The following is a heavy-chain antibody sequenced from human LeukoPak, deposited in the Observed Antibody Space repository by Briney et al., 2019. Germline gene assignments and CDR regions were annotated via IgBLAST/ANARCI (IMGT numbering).Heavy chain of an antibody. D-gene: IGHD6-13*01. V-gene: IGHV3-66*01. CDR1: GLTVSSNY. Sequence: PGGSLRLSCAASGLTVSSNYMSWVRQAPGKGLEWVSVIYSGGSTYYADSVKGRFTISRDNSKNTLYLQMNSLRAEDTAVYYCARSHIAAAGIWFDPWGQGTLVTVSS. CDR3: ARSHIAAAGIWFDP. J-gene: IGHJ5*02. CDR2: IYSGGST.